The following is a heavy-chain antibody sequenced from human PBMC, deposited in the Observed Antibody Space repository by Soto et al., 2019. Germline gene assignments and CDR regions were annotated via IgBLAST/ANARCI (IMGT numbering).Heavy chain of an antibody. D-gene: IGHD3-10*01. V-gene: IGHV3-30*03. CDR1: GFTFSSYG. CDR2: ISYDGSNK. Sequence: LRLSCAASGFTFSSYGMHWVRQAPGKGLEWVAVISYDGSNKCYADSVKGRFTISRDNSKNTLYLQMNSLRAEDTAVYYCARTSARGYYYYGMDVWGQGTTVTVSS. CDR3: ARTSARGYYYYGMDV. J-gene: IGHJ6*02.